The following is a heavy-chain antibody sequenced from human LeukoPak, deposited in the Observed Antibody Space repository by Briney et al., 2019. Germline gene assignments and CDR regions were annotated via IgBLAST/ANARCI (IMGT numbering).Heavy chain of an antibody. V-gene: IGHV4-4*09. CDR2: IYTSGST. CDR3: ARHAPRLLAYIHYYYMDV. J-gene: IGHJ6*03. Sequence: SETLSLSCAVYGGSFSSYYWSWIRQPPGKGLEWIGYIYTSGSTNYNPSLKSRVTISVDTSKNQFSLKLSSVTAADTAVYYCARHAPRLLAYIHYYYMDVWGKGTTATVSS. CDR1: GGSFSSYY. D-gene: IGHD3-16*01.